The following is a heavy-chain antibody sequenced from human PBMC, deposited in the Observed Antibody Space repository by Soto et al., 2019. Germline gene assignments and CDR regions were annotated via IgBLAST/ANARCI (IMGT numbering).Heavy chain of an antibody. CDR1: GYTLTSYY. CDR2: INPSGGST. CDR3: ARALLRYFDWILPYFDY. J-gene: IGHJ4*02. Sequence: ASVKVSCKASGYTLTSYYVHWVRQAPGQGLEWVGIINPSGGSTSYAHKFQGRVTMTRDTSMSTVYMELSSLRSEDTAVYYCARALLRYFDWILPYFDYWGQGTLVTVSS. V-gene: IGHV1-46*01. D-gene: IGHD3-9*01.